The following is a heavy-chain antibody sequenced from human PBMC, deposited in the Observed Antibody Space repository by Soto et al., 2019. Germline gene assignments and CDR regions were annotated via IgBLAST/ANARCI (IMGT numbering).Heavy chain of an antibody. CDR2: IYYSGST. V-gene: IGHV4-39*01. J-gene: IGHJ6*02. CDR1: GGSISSSSYY. D-gene: IGHD3-3*01. CDR3: ARGRGGFLEWLASTGYYGMYV. Sequence: NPSETLSLTCTVSGGSISSSSYYWGWIRQPPGKGLEWIGSIYYSGSTYYKPSLKSRVTISVDTSKNQFSLKLSSVTAADTAVYYCARGRGGFLEWLASTGYYGMYVWGQGTTVT.